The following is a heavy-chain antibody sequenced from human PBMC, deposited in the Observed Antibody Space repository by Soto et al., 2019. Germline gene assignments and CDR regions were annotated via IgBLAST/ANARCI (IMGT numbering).Heavy chain of an antibody. J-gene: IGHJ4*02. V-gene: IGHV4-34*01. Sequence: PSETLSLTCAVYGGSFSGYYWSWIRQPPGKGLEWIGEINHSGSTNYNPSLKSRATISVDTSKNQFSLKLSSVTAADTAVYYCARNPRTAPTNFDYWGQGTLVTVSS. CDR2: INHSGST. D-gene: IGHD2-2*01. CDR3: ARNPRTAPTNFDY. CDR1: GGSFSGYY.